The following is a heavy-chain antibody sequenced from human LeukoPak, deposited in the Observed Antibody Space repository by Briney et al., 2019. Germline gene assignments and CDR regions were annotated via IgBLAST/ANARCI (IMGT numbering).Heavy chain of an antibody. V-gene: IGHV4-59*11. J-gene: IGHJ6*03. Sequence: PSETLSLTCTVSGGSISSHYWSWIRQPPGKGLEWIGHIYYSGSTNYNPSLKSRVTISVDTSKNQLSLKLSSVTAADTAVYYCARGGNSPYYYYYMDVWGKGTTVTVSS. CDR1: GGSISSHY. CDR2: IYYSGST. D-gene: IGHD4-23*01. CDR3: ARGGNSPYYYYYMDV.